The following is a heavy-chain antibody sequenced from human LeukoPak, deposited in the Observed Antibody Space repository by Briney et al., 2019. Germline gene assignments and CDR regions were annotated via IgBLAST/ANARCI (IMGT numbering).Heavy chain of an antibody. CDR2: IYYSGSA. J-gene: IGHJ2*01. D-gene: IGHD5-18*01. Sequence: PSETLSLTCTVSGGSISSYYWSWFRQTPGKGPEWIGYIYYSGSAKYNPSLKSRVTISVDRSKNPFSLKLNSVTAADTAVYYCARYWGVQLWPHWYFDLWGRGSLVTVSS. V-gene: IGHV4-59*01. CDR3: ARYWGVQLWPHWYFDL. CDR1: GGSISSYY.